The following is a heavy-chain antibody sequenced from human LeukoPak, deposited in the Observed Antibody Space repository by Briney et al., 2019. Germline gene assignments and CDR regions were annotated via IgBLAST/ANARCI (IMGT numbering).Heavy chain of an antibody. V-gene: IGHV3-7*04. CDR3: ERGRDNVY. J-gene: IGHJ4*02. CDR1: GFTFSAFW. Sequence: GGSLRLSCAASGFTFSAFWMTWVRQAPGKGLEWVASIKEDGSEKFYVDSVKGRFTIARDNAKKSLYLQMNSLTAEDAAVYCCERGRDNVYWGQGSLVTVSS. D-gene: IGHD5-24*01. CDR2: IKEDGSEK.